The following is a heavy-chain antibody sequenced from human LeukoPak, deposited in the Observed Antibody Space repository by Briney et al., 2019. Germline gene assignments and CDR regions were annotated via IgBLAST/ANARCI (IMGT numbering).Heavy chain of an antibody. D-gene: IGHD3-22*01. V-gene: IGHV4-39*07. J-gene: IGHJ4*02. CDR2: IYYLGST. CDR3: ARKSIVAGYCHYFDY. CDR1: GVSISSSSHY. Sequence: SETLSLTCSVSGVSISSSSHYWGWIRQPPGKGLEWIGSIYYLGSTYYNPSLKSRVTISVDKSKNQFSLKLSSVTAADTAVYYCARKSIVAGYCHYFDYWGQGTLVTVSS.